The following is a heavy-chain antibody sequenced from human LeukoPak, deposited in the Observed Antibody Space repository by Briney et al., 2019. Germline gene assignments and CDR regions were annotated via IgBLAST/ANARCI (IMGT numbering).Heavy chain of an antibody. CDR2: IYYSGST. D-gene: IGHD2-21*02. Sequence: SETLSLTCTVSGGSISSSSYYWGWIRQPPGKGLEWIGGIYYSGSTYYNPSLKSRVTISVDTSKNQFSLKLSSVSAADTAVYYCALLPYCGGDCYHAYFDYWGQGTLVTVSS. J-gene: IGHJ4*02. V-gene: IGHV4-39*07. CDR1: GGSISSSSYY. CDR3: ALLPYCGGDCYHAYFDY.